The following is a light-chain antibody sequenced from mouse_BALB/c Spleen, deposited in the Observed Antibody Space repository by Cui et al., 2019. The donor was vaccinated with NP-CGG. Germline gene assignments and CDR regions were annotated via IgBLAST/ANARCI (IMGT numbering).Light chain of an antibody. CDR1: TGAVTTSNY. CDR3: ALWYSNHWV. J-gene: IGLJ1*01. CDR2: GTN. Sequence: QDVVTQESALTTSPGETVTLTCRSSTGAVTTSNYANWVQEKPDHLFTGLIGGTNNRVPGVPARFSGSLLGDKAALTITGAQTEDEAIYFCALWYSNHWVFGGGTKLTVL. V-gene: IGLV1*01.